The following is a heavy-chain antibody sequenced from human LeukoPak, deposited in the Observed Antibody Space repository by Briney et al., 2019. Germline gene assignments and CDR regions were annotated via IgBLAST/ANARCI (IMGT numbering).Heavy chain of an antibody. V-gene: IGHV4-59*01. CDR2: IYYSGST. J-gene: IGHJ2*01. CDR1: GGSISSYY. CDR3: ARQPGYYDFWSGTTPNWYFDL. D-gene: IGHD3-3*01. Sequence: SETLSLTCTVSGGSISSYYWSWIRQPPGKGLEWIGYIYYSGSTNYNPSLKSRVAISVDTSKNRFSLKLSSVTAADTAVYYCARQPGYYDFWSGTTPNWYFDLWGRGTLVTVSS.